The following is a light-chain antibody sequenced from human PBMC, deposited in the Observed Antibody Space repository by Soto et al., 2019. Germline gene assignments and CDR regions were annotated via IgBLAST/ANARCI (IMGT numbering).Light chain of an antibody. CDR3: LSFTSTTTHV. V-gene: IGLV2-14*01. CDR2: EVN. Sequence: QSALAQPASLSGSPGQSITISCTGTSSDIGAYDYVSWFQQHPGKAPKLMISEVNNRPSGVSNRLSGSKSGNTAYLTISGLQVEDEAEYFWLSFTSTTTHVFGTGTKVTV. CDR1: SSDIGAYDY. J-gene: IGLJ1*01.